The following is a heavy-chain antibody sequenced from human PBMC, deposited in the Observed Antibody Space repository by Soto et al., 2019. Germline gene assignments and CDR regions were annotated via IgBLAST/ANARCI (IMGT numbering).Heavy chain of an antibody. CDR1: GFTFSSYG. D-gene: IGHD2-8*02. CDR3: AKDQGGGGGRVVYAMSLIFDY. J-gene: IGHJ4*02. CDR2: ISYDGSNK. V-gene: IGHV3-30*18. Sequence: QVQLVESGGGVVQPGRSLRLSCAASGFTFSSYGMHWVRQAPGKGLEGVAVISYDGSNKYYADSVKGLFTISRDNSNITLYLQMNSLGAEDTAVYYCAKDQGGGGGRVVYAMSLIFDYWGQGTLVTVSS.